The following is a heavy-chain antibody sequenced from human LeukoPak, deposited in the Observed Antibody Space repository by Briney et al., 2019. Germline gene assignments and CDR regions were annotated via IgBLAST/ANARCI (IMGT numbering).Heavy chain of an antibody. J-gene: IGHJ5*02. V-gene: IGHV1-2*02. D-gene: IGHD4-11*01. CDR3: ARTYRPDNWFDP. Sequence: ASVKVSCKASGHTFTGYYMHWVRQAPGQGLEWMGWINPNSGGTNYAQKFQGRVTMTRDTSISTAYMELSRLRSDDTAVYYCARTYRPDNWFDPWGQGTLVTVSS. CDR2: INPNSGGT. CDR1: GHTFTGYY.